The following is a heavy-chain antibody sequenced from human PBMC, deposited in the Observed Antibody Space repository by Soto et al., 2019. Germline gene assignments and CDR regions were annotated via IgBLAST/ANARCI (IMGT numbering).Heavy chain of an antibody. CDR2: MNPNSGNT. CDR1: GYTFTSYD. CDR3: ARGVAGTGYYYMDV. V-gene: IGHV1-8*01. J-gene: IGHJ6*03. D-gene: IGHD6-13*01. Sequence: ASVKVSCKASGYTFTSYDINWVRQATGQGLEWMGWMNPNSGNTGYAQKFQGRVTMTRNTSISTAYMELSSLRSEDTAVYYCARGVAGTGYYYMDVWGKGTTVTVSS.